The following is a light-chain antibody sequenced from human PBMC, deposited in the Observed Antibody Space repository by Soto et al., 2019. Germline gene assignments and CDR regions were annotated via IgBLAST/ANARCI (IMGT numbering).Light chain of an antibody. Sequence: DIQMTQSPSFVSASVGDRVTITCRASQDISSWLVWYQQKPGKAPKLLIYAASTLQSGVPSRFSGSGSGTDFTLTISCLQSEDFATYYCQQYYSYPWTFGQGTKVDIK. J-gene: IGKJ1*01. CDR1: QDISSW. CDR2: AAS. V-gene: IGKV1-12*01. CDR3: QQYYSYPWT.